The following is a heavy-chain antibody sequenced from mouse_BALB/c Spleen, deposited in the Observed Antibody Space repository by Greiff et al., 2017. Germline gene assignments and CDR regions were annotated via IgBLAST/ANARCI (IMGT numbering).Heavy chain of an antibody. J-gene: IGHJ3*01. V-gene: IGHV5-12-1*01. D-gene: IGHD1-1*01. CDR1: GFAFSSYD. CDR2: ISSGGGST. Sequence: EVQLVESGGGLVKPGGSLKLSCAASGFAFSSYDMSWVRQTPEKRLEWVAYISSGGGSTYYPDTVKGRFTISRDNAKNTLYLQMSSLKSEDTAMYYCARRHYGSSGGFAYWGQGTLVTVSA. CDR3: ARRHYGSSGGFAY.